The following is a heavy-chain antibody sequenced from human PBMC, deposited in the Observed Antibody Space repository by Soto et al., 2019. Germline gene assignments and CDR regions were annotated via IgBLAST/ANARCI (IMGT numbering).Heavy chain of an antibody. CDR3: ARDVSPGSSSLYLDAFDI. CDR1: GFTFGSYW. D-gene: IGHD6-13*01. V-gene: IGHV3-7*05. Sequence: EVQLVESGGTLVQPGGSLRLSCEGSGFTFGSYWMTWVRQAPGKGLEWMANIKRDGSNKSYLDSVRGRFTISRDNAKNSLYLQMSSLRAEDTALYYCARDVSPGSSSLYLDAFDIWGQGTMVTVSS. CDR2: IKRDGSNK. J-gene: IGHJ3*02.